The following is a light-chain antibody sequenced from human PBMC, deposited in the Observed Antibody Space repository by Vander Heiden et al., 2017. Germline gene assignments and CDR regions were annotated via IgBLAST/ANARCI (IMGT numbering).Light chain of an antibody. J-gene: IGLJ1*01. CDR1: SSNIGNNY. CDR2: ENN. Sequence: QSVLTQPPSVSAAPGQTVTISCSGSSSNIGNNYLSWYQQLPGTAPKLLIYENNKRPSGILDRFSGSKSGTSATLGITGLQTGDEADYYCGTWDSSLSAYVFGTGTKVTVL. CDR3: GTWDSSLSAYV. V-gene: IGLV1-51*02.